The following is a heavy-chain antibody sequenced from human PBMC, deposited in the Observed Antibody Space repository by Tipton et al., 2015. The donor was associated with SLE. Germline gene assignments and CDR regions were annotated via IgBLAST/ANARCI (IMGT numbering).Heavy chain of an antibody. Sequence: SLRLSCAASGFTFSSYSMNWVRQAPGKGLEWVSYISSSSSTIYYADSVKGRFTISRDNAKNSLYLQINSLRAEDTAAYYCASPYDYVDYWGQGTLVTVSS. J-gene: IGHJ4*02. CDR1: GFTFSSYS. CDR3: ASPYDYVDY. CDR2: ISSSSSTI. D-gene: IGHD3-22*01. V-gene: IGHV3-48*01.